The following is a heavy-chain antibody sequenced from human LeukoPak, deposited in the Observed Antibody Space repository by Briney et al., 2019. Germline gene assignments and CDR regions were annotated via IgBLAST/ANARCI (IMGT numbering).Heavy chain of an antibody. Sequence: PGGSLRLSCAASGFTVSSNYMSWVRQAPGKGLEWVSGISNSGGTTYYADSVKGRFTISRDNSKNTLYLQMNSLRAEDTALYYCAKDRNSGNYYQTGDFHYWGQGILVTVSS. CDR1: GFTVSSNY. CDR3: AKDRNSGNYYQTGDFHY. CDR2: ISNSGGTT. J-gene: IGHJ4*02. D-gene: IGHD1-26*01. V-gene: IGHV3-23*01.